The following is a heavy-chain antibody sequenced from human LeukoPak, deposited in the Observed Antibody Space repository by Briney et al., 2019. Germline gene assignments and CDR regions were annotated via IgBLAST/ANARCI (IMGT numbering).Heavy chain of an antibody. CDR3: ARVQTSGSYFGAFDI. CDR2: IKHRGST. Sequence: PSETLSLTCAVYGGSFSGYSWSWIRQPPGKGLEWIGQIKHRGSTNYNPSLKSRVTISLDTSKNQFSLKLSSVTAADTVVYYCARVQTSGSYFGAFDIWGQGTMVTVSS. J-gene: IGHJ3*02. CDR1: GGSFSGYS. V-gene: IGHV4-34*01. D-gene: IGHD1-26*01.